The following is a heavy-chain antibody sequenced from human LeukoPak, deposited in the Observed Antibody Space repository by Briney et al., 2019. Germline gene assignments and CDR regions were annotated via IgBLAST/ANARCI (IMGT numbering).Heavy chain of an antibody. CDR3: ARDYGGSSPFDY. V-gene: IGHV3-30*02. D-gene: IGHD4-23*01. Sequence: PGGSLRLSCAASGFTFSTYGMHWVRQAPGKGLEWALFIRYDGSNKYYADSVKGRFTISRDNSKNTLYLQMNSLRAEDTAVYYCARDYGGSSPFDYWGQGTLVTVSS. J-gene: IGHJ4*02. CDR2: IRYDGSNK. CDR1: GFTFSTYG.